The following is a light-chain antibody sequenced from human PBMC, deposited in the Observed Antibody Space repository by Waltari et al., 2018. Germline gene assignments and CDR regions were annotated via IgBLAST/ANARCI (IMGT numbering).Light chain of an antibody. CDR3: QQYYRSRT. J-gene: IGKJ1*01. V-gene: IGKV4-1*01. CDR1: QSLLYQANDKIY. Sequence: QSLLYQANDKIYLAWYQQKPGQPPKLLIYWASTRESGVPDRFSGSGSGTDFTLTISSLQAEDVAIYYCQQYYRSRTFGRGTKVEIK. CDR2: WAS.